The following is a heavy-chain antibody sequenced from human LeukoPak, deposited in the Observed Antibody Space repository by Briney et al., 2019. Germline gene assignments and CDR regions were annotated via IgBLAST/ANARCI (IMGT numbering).Heavy chain of an antibody. CDR3: AKRGMATMIYYFDY. J-gene: IGHJ4*02. V-gene: IGHV3-30*02. CDR1: GFTFSSYG. Sequence: GGSLRLSCAASGFTFSSYGMHWVRQAPGKGLEWVAFIRYDGGNKYYADSVKGRFTISRDNSKNTLYLQMNSLRAEDTAVYYCAKRGMATMIYYFDYWGQGTLVTVSS. D-gene: IGHD5-24*01. CDR2: IRYDGGNK.